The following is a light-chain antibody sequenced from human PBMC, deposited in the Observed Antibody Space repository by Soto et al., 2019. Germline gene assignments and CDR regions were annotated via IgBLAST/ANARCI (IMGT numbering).Light chain of an antibody. Sequence: DIQMTQSPSSLSASVGDSVTITCXPSQDIRNDLGWFQVKPGKAPKSLIYAASRLQSGVPSRFSGSGSETEFSLTIISLQPEDFATYFCVQYNIYPWTFGQGTKVDIK. V-gene: IGKV1-17*01. CDR3: VQYNIYPWT. CDR1: QDIRND. CDR2: AAS. J-gene: IGKJ1*01.